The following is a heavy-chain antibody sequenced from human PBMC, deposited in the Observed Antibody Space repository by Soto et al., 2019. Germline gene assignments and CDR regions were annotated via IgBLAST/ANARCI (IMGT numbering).Heavy chain of an antibody. Sequence: SETLSLTCTASGGSISSGDYYWSWIRQPPGKGLEWIGYIYYSGSTYYNPSLKSRVTISVDTSKNQFSLKLSSVTAADTAVYYCARERPIYDSSGYYYLGPFDYWGQGTLVTSPQ. CDR2: IYYSGST. V-gene: IGHV4-30-4*01. CDR1: GGSISSGDYY. J-gene: IGHJ4*02. D-gene: IGHD3-22*01. CDR3: ARERPIYDSSGYYYLGPFDY.